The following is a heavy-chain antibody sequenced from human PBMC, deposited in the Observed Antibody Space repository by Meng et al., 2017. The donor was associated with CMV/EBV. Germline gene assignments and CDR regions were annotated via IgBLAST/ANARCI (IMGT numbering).Heavy chain of an antibody. Sequence: ASVKVSCKASGYTFTSYGISWVRQAPGQGLEWMGWISAYNGNTNYAQKLRGRVTMTTDTSTSTAYMELRSLRSDDTAVYYCARVYPRPSRVVVPPGAYYYYGMDVWGQGTTVTVSS. CDR2: ISAYNGNT. D-gene: IGHD3-22*01. J-gene: IGHJ6*02. CDR3: ARVYPRPSRVVVPPGAYYYYGMDV. V-gene: IGHV1-18*01. CDR1: GYTFTSYG.